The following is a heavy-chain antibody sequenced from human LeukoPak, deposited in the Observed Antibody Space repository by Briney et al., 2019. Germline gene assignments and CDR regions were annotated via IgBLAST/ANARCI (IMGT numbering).Heavy chain of an antibody. Sequence: GGSLRLSCAASGFIFSNYAMSWVRQAPGKGLEWVSVIRGSGGSTYYADSVKGRVTISRDNSKNTLYLQMKSLRAEDTAVYYCAKGGTGSTDWFDPWGQGTLVTVSS. J-gene: IGHJ5*02. CDR2: IRGSGGST. CDR3: AKGGTGSTDWFDP. CDR1: GFIFSNYA. D-gene: IGHD1-7*01. V-gene: IGHV3-23*01.